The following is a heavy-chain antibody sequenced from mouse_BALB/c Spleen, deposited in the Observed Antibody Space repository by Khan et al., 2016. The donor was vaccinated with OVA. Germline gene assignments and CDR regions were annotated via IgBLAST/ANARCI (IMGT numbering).Heavy chain of an antibody. D-gene: IGHD1-1*01. CDR3: ARENYYGYYFDY. V-gene: IGHV3-2*02. CDR2: ISYSGVT. Sequence: EVQLVESGPGLVKPSQSLSLTCTVTGYSITSGYAWNWIRQFPGNKLEWMGYISYSGVTSYTPSLKSRISFTRDTSKNQFFLQLNSVTTEATATYYCARENYYGYYFDYWGQGTTLTVSS. J-gene: IGHJ2*01. CDR1: GYSITSGYA.